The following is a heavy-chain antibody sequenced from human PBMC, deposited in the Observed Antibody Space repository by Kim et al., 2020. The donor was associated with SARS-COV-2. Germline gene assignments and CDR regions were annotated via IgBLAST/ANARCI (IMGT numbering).Heavy chain of an antibody. J-gene: IGHJ4*02. CDR1: GGSISSSGYY. CDR3: ARHFSSTSIRFLELFQLDD. CDR2: GCYTGNT. D-gene: IGHD3-3*01. Sequence: SETLSLTCTVSGGSISSSGYYWDWIRQPPGKGLEWIGSGCYTGNTYYNPSLKSRVTISVDTSKNQFTLKLSSVTAADTAVYYCARHFSSTSIRFLELFQLDDGGQGTLVTVSS. V-gene: IGHV4-39*01.